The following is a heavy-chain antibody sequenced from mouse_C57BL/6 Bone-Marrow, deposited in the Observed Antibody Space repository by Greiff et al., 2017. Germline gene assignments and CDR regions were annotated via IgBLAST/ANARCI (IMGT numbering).Heavy chain of an antibody. D-gene: IGHD2-2*01. J-gene: IGHJ4*01. CDR3: ARDFYGYYYAMDY. CDR2: IDPSDSET. Sequence: QVQLQQPGAELVRPGSSVKLSCKASGYTFTSYWMHWVKQRPIQGLEWIGNIDPSDSETHYNQKFKDKATLTVDKSSSTDDMQLSSLTSDASAVYYCARDFYGYYYAMDYWGQGTSVTVSS. CDR1: GYTFTSYW. V-gene: IGHV1-52*01.